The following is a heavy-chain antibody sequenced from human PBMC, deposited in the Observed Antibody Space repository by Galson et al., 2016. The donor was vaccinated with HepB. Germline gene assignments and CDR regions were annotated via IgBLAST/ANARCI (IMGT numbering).Heavy chain of an antibody. J-gene: IGHJ4*02. Sequence: LRLSCAVSGFTLSDHFMDWVRQAPGKGLEWVGNIFHSGSSHLNPSLKSRVTISMDTSKNQFSLIMTSVTAADTAVYYCARPGSNWDFDYWGPGTLVTVSS. CDR3: ARPGSNWDFDY. D-gene: IGHD6-13*01. CDR2: IFHSGSS. V-gene: IGHV4-38-2*01. CDR1: GFTLSDHF.